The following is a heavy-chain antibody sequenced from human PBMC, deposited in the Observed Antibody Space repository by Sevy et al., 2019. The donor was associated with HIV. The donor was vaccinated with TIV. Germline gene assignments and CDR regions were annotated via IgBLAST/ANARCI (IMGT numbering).Heavy chain of an antibody. J-gene: IGHJ4*02. Sequence: GGSLRLSCAASVFTFSSYSMNWVRQAPGKGLEWVSSIRSSSSYIYYADSVKGRFTISRDNAKNSLYLQMNSLRAEDTAVYYRASGAAAVHWGQGTLVTVSS. CDR1: VFTFSSYS. CDR3: ASGAAAVH. V-gene: IGHV3-21*01. CDR2: IRSSSSYI. D-gene: IGHD6-13*01.